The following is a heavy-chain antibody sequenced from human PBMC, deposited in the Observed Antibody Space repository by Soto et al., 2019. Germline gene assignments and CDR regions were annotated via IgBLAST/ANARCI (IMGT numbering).Heavy chain of an antibody. CDR1: GGSISGGGFS. D-gene: IGHD3-10*01. CDR3: ARLQFGEGFDY. Sequence: SETLSLTCAVSGGSISGGGFSWSWIRQPPGKGLEWIGYILHTGGTQYNPSLKSRVSMSVDKSKNQFSLHLTSVTAADTAVYYCARLQFGEGFDYWGQGALVTVS. J-gene: IGHJ4*02. CDR2: ILHTGGT. V-gene: IGHV4-30-2*01.